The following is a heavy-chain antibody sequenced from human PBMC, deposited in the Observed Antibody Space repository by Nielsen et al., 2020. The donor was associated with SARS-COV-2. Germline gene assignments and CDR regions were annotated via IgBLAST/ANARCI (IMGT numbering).Heavy chain of an antibody. CDR3: TRDPSYNWNDEVTHYYMDV. CDR1: GFPFSSYS. V-gene: IGHV3-23*01. Sequence: GESLKISCVVSGFPFSSYSMTWVRQAPGKGLEWVSSISTSSGSTYYADSVKGRFFISRDNSKNTVYLQMSSLRAEDTAVYYCTRDPSYNWNDEVTHYYMDVWGKGTTVTVSS. D-gene: IGHD1-20*01. J-gene: IGHJ6*03. CDR2: ISTSSGST.